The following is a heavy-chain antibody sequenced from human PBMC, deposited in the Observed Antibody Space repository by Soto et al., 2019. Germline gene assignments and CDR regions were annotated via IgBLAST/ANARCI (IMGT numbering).Heavy chain of an antibody. CDR1: GFTFSSYA. Sequence: QVQLVESGGGVVQPGRSLRLSCAASGFTFSSYAMHWVRQAPGKGLEWVAVISYDGNNKNHADTVKGPFTISRDNSKNTLYLQMNSLSAEDTAVYYCARGYDFWSGYSYPYGMDVWGQGTTVTVSS. D-gene: IGHD3-3*01. CDR2: ISYDGNNK. V-gene: IGHV3-30-3*01. CDR3: ARGYDFWSGYSYPYGMDV. J-gene: IGHJ6*02.